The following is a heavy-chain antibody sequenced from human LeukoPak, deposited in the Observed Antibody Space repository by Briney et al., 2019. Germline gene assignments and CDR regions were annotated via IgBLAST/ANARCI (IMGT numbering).Heavy chain of an antibody. V-gene: IGHV3-21*01. Sequence: GGSLRLSCAASGFTFSSYSMNWVRQAPGKGLEWVSYISSSSSYIYYADSVKGRFTISRDNAKNSLYLQMNSLRAEDTAVYYCARVALYGGNSGVVDYWGQGTLVTVSS. CDR3: ARVALYGGNSGVVDY. CDR2: ISSSSSYI. D-gene: IGHD4-23*01. J-gene: IGHJ4*02. CDR1: GFTFSSYS.